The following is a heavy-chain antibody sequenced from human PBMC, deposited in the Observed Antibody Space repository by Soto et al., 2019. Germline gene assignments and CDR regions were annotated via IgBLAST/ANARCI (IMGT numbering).Heavy chain of an antibody. Sequence: GGSRRLSCAASGFIFEDYGMHWIRQAPGKGLEWVAVIPNDGVNTYYAASVRGRFTISRDNLNNTLFLHMTGLMPGDTGVYYCARHRGGRFDFWGRGTPVTASS. CDR2: IPNDGVNT. D-gene: IGHD3-10*01. J-gene: IGHJ4*01. V-gene: IGHV3-30*03. CDR3: ARHRGGRFDF. CDR1: GFIFEDYG.